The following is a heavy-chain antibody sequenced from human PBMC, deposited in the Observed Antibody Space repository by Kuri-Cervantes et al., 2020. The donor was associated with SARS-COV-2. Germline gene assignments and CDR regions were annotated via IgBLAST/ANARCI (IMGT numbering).Heavy chain of an antibody. V-gene: IGHV4-59*10. Sequence: ESLKISCAVYGGSFSGYYWSWIRQPAGKGLEWIGRIYTSGSTNYNPSLKSRVTMSVDTSKNQFSLKLSSVTAADTAVYYCARVETDGYQTNYYYYGMDVWGQGTTVTVSS. D-gene: IGHD5-24*01. CDR1: GGSFSGYY. CDR3: ARVETDGYQTNYYYYGMDV. J-gene: IGHJ6*02. CDR2: IYTSGST.